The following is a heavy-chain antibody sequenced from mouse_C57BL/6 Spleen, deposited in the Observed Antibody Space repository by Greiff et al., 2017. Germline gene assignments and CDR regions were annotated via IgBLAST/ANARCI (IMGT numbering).Heavy chain of an antibody. J-gene: IGHJ1*03. Sequence: EVKLMESGGDLVKPGGSLKLSCAASGFTFSSYGMSWVRQTPDKRLEWVATISSGGSYTYYPDSVKGRFTISRDNAKNTLYLQMSSLKSEDTAMYYCARPTTWYFDVWGTGTTGTGSS. CDR1: GFTFSSYG. V-gene: IGHV5-6*01. CDR3: ARPTTWYFDV. D-gene: IGHD1-1*01. CDR2: ISSGGSYT.